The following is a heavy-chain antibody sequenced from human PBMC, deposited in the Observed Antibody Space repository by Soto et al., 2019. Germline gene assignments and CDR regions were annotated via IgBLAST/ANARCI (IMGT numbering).Heavy chain of an antibody. CDR2: ISYDGSNK. V-gene: IGHV3-30*18. Sequence: PGGSLRLSCAASGFTFSSYGMHWVRQAPGKGLEWVAVISYDGSNKYYADSVKGRFTISRDNSKNTLYLQMNSLRAEDTAVYYCAKPLTSPGYSSGYYEWGQGTLVTVSS. D-gene: IGHD6-19*01. CDR1: GFTFSSYG. CDR3: AKPLTSPGYSSGYYE. J-gene: IGHJ4*02.